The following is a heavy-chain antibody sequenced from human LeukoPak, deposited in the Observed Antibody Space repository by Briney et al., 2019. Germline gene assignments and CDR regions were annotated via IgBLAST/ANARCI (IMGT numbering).Heavy chain of an antibody. D-gene: IGHD2-8*01. Sequence: PGGSLRLPCAASGFTFSSYSMHWVRQAPGKGLGWVAVISYDGSNKYYADSVKGRFTISRDNSKNTLYLQMNSLRAEDTAVYYCARGPERTGVGTRYYYDMDVWGQGTTVTVSS. V-gene: IGHV3-30-3*01. J-gene: IGHJ6*02. CDR3: ARGPERTGVGTRYYYDMDV. CDR1: GFTFSSYS. CDR2: ISYDGSNK.